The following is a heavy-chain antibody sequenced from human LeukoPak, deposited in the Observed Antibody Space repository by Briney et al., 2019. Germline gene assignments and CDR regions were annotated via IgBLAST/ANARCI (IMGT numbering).Heavy chain of an antibody. CDR3: ARGGPPGYYYDYYMDV. Sequence: SETLSLTCTVSGGSISSYYWSWIRQTPGKGLEWVGYIYYSGSTNFNPSLKSRVTISVDTSKNQFSLKMSSVTAADTAVYFCARGGPPGYYYDYYMDVWGKGTTVTISS. CDR1: GGSISSYY. V-gene: IGHV4-59*01. J-gene: IGHJ6*03. CDR2: IYYSGST.